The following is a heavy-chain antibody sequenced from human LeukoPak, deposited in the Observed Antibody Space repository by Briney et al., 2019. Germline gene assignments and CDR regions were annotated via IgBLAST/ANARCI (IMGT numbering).Heavy chain of an antibody. D-gene: IGHD6-13*01. CDR1: GFTFSSYA. V-gene: IGHV3-23*01. CDR3: AKSPYSSPTYYFDY. CDR2: ISGSGGST. J-gene: IGHJ4*02. Sequence: GGSLRLSCAASGFTFSSYAMRWVRQAPGKGLEWVSAISGSGGSTYYADSVKGRFTISRDNSKNTLYLQMNSLRAEDTAVYYCAKSPYSSPTYYFDYWGPGTLVTVSS.